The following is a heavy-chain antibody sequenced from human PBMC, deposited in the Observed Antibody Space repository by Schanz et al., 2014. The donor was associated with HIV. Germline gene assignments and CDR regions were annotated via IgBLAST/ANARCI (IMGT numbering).Heavy chain of an antibody. CDR3: AKGGSSPDY. CDR1: GFTFSSYA. CDR2: ISGSGGST. V-gene: IGHV3-23*01. D-gene: IGHD6-6*01. Sequence: EAQLLESGGGLVQPGGSLRLSCAASGFTFSSYAMSWVRQAPGKGLEWVSVISGSGGSTYYADSVKGRFTISRDNSKNSLYLQMNSLRAEDTAIYYCAKGGSSPDYWGQGTLVTVSS. J-gene: IGHJ4*02.